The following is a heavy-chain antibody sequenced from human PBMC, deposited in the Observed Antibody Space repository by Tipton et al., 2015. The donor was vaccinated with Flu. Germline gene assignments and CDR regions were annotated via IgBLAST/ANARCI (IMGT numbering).Heavy chain of an antibody. Sequence: TLSLTCTVSGGSISSGGYFWSWIRQHPGKGLEWIGYIYDSGTTNYNPSLKSRVTISVDTSKNHFSLRLSSVTAADTAVYYCARARAPYYSYAMDVWGQGTTVTVSS. CDR2: IYDSGTT. V-gene: IGHV4-61*03. CDR1: GGSISSGGYF. J-gene: IGHJ6*02. CDR3: ARARAPYYSYAMDV.